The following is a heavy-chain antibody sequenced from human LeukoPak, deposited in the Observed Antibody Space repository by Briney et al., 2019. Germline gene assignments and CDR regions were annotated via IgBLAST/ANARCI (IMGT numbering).Heavy chain of an antibody. D-gene: IGHD3-16*01. Sequence: SEALSLTCTVSGGSISSYYWSWIRQPPGKGLEGIGYMYYSGSTNYNPSLKSRVTISVDTSKNQFSLKLSSVTAADTAVYYCARQGGGQGSLGGVLNWFDPWGQGTLVTVSS. V-gene: IGHV4-59*08. CDR3: ARQGGGQGSLGGVLNWFDP. CDR2: MYYSGST. CDR1: GGSISSYY. J-gene: IGHJ5*02.